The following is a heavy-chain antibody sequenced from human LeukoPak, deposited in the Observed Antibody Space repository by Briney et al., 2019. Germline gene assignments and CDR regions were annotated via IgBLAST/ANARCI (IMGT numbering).Heavy chain of an antibody. D-gene: IGHD6-13*01. CDR2: IYYSGST. CDR3: ASWSQQLVPAY. CDR1: GGSFSSYY. J-gene: IGHJ4*02. V-gene: IGHV4-39*07. Sequence: SETLSLTCAVYGGSFSSYYWGWIRQPPGKGLEWIGSIYYSGSTYYNPSLKSRVTISVDTSKNQFSLKLSSVTAADTAVYYCASWSQQLVPAYWGQGTLVTVSS.